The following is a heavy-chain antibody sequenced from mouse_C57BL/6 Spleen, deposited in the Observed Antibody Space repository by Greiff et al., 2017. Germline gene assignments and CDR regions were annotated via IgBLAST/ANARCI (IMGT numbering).Heavy chain of an antibody. V-gene: IGHV1-80*01. CDR2: IYPGDGDT. CDR3: ARSYYYGPFWYFDV. J-gene: IGHJ1*03. Sequence: QLQQSGAELVKPGASVKISCKASGYAFSSYWMNWVKQRPGKGLEWIGQIYPGDGDTNYNGKFKGKATLTADKSSSTAYMQLSSLTSEDSAVYFCARSYYYGPFWYFDVWGTGTTVTVSS. CDR1: GYAFSSYW. D-gene: IGHD1-1*01.